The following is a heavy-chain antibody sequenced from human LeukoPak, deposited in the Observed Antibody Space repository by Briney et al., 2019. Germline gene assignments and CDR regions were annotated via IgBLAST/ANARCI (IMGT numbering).Heavy chain of an antibody. Sequence: SVKVSCKASGGTFSSYAISWVRQAPGQGLEWMGRIIPILGIANYAQKFQGRVTITADKSTSTAYMELSSLRSEDTAVYYCAREQLLKRGGRRGYSYGFDYWGQGTLVTVSS. CDR3: AREQLLKRGGRRGYSYGFDY. CDR1: GGTFSSYA. CDR2: IIPILGIA. J-gene: IGHJ4*02. D-gene: IGHD5-18*01. V-gene: IGHV1-69*04.